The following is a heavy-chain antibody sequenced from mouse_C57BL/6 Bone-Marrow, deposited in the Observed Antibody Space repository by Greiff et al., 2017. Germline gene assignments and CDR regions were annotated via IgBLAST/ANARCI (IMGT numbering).Heavy chain of an antibody. CDR2: INPSSGYT. Sequence: QVQLKQSGAELAKPGASVKLSCKASGYTFTSYWMHWVKQRPGQGLEWIGYINPSSGYTKYNQKFKDKATLTADKSSSTAYMQLSSLTYEDSAVYYCARSPLGRPWYCDVWGTGTTVTVSS. D-gene: IGHD4-1*01. CDR1: GYTFTSYW. V-gene: IGHV1-7*01. J-gene: IGHJ1*03. CDR3: ARSPLGRPWYCDV.